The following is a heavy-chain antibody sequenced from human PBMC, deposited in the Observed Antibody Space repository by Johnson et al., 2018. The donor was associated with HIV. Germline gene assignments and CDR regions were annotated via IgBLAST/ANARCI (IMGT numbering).Heavy chain of an antibody. J-gene: IGHJ3*02. Sequence: VQLVESGGGVVQPGRSLRLSCAASGFTFSSYAIHWVRQAPGKGLEWVAIISYDGSNKYYADSVKGRFTISRDNSKNTLYLQMNSLRAEDTAGFYCARDRGYLDAFDIWGQGTMVTVSS. CDR1: GFTFSSYA. D-gene: IGHD1-26*01. CDR2: ISYDGSNK. CDR3: ARDRGYLDAFDI. V-gene: IGHV3-30-3*01.